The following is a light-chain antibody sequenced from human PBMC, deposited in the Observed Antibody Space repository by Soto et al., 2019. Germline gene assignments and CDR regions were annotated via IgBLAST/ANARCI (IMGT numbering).Light chain of an antibody. CDR3: QQYGSSLRT. Sequence: EIVLTQSPGTLSLSPGERATLSCRASQSVSSSYLAWYQQKPGQAPRLLIYGASSRATGIPDRFSGSGSGTDFTLTISRLEPEDFEVYYCQQYGSSLRTFGPGTKVDI. J-gene: IGKJ3*01. CDR2: GAS. V-gene: IGKV3-20*01. CDR1: QSVSSSY.